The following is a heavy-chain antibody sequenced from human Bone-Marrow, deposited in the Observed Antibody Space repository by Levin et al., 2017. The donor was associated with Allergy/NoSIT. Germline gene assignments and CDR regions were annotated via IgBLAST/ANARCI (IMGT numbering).Heavy chain of an antibody. Sequence: GESLKISCGASGFNFKKAWLSWVRQAPGKGLEWVGRIKAETEGGTTDYAAPVKGRFTIARDDSKNTVYVQMNSLKAEDTGGYYCTTAPWQKRARHVYPCKGMDVWGQGTTVTVSS. J-gene: IGHJ6*02. CDR2: IKAETEGGTT. CDR1: GFNFKKAW. V-gene: IGHV3-15*05. CDR3: TTAPWQKRARHVYPCKGMDV. D-gene: IGHD2-8*01.